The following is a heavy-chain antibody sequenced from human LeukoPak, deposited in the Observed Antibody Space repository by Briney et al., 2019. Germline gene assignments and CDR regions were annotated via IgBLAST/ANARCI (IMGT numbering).Heavy chain of an antibody. CDR3: ARHPLRGGFDY. CDR1: GGSITDYY. Sequence: SETLSLTCTVSGGSITDYYWSWIRQPPGKGLEWIAYIFHTGDTRYNPSLKSRITISLDTSKNQFSLKLNSVTAADTAVYYCARHPLRGGFDYWGQGTLVTVSS. J-gene: IGHJ4*02. V-gene: IGHV4-59*08. CDR2: IFHTGDT.